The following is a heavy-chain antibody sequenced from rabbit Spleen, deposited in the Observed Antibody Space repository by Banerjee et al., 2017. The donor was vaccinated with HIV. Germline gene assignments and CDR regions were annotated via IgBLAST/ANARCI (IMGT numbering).Heavy chain of an antibody. D-gene: IGHD8-1*01. J-gene: IGHJ6*01. V-gene: IGHV1S40*01. Sequence: QSLEESGGDLVKPGASLTLTCTASGLDFSSYYYMCWVRQAPGKGLEWIASIYAGSSGATYSATWAKGRFTISKTSSTTVTLQMTSLTVADTATYFCARDTGSSFSSYGMDLWGPGTLVTVS. CDR3: ARDTGSSFSSYGMDL. CDR2: IYAGSSGAT. CDR1: GLDFSSYYY.